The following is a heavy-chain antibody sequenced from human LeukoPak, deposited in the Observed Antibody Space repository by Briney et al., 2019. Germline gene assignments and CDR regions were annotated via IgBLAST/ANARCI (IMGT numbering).Heavy chain of an antibody. D-gene: IGHD3-16*01. J-gene: IGHJ4*02. CDR3: AKASWVSSTDAVR. CDR1: GVSFSSFA. V-gene: IGHV3-23*01. Sequence: GGSLRLSCAASGVSFSSFAMSWFRQGPARGLEWVSSIRGNGETFHADSVKGRFTLSSDSSRNTVYFQLNHLRVEDTAIYYCAKASWVSSTDAVRWCQGTLVTVSS. CDR2: IRGNGET.